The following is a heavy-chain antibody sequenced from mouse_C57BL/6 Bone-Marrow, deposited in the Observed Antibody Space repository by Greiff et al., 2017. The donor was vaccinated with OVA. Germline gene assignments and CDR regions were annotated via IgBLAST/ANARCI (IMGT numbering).Heavy chain of an antibody. CDR1: GFTFSDFY. Sequence: EVKLVESGGGLVQSGRSLRLSCATSGFTFSDFYMEWVRQAPGKGLEWIAASRNKANDYTTEYSASVKGRIIVSRDTSQSILYLQMNALRAEDTAIYYCARDERNYFAMDYWGQGTSVTVSS. D-gene: IGHD2-1*01. J-gene: IGHJ4*01. CDR2: SRNKANDYTT. V-gene: IGHV7-1*01. CDR3: ARDERNYFAMDY.